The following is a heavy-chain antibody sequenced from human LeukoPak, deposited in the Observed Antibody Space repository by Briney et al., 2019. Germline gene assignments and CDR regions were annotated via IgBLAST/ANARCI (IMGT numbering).Heavy chain of an antibody. V-gene: IGHV1-18*01. Sequence: GASVKVSCKASGYTFTSYGISWVRQAPGQGLEWMGWISAYNGNTNYAQKLQGRVTMTTDTSTSTAYMELSSLRSENTAVYYCARRAPTTVTTETSYYFDYWGQGTLVTVSS. CDR2: ISAYNGNT. CDR3: ARRAPTTVTTETSYYFDY. CDR1: GYTFTSYG. D-gene: IGHD4-17*01. J-gene: IGHJ4*02.